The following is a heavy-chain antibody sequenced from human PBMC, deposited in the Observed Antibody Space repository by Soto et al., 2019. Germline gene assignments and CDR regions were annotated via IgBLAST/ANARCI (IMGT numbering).Heavy chain of an antibody. D-gene: IGHD6-19*01. V-gene: IGHV4-61*01. J-gene: IGHJ4*02. Sequence: QVQLQESGPGLVKPSETLSLTCTVSGGSVSSGSYYWSWIRQPPGKGLEWIGYIYYSGSTNYNPSLKSRVTIPVDTSKNQCSLKLSSVTAADTAVYYCARDRRGIAVAGTSSGEFDYWGQGTLVTVSS. CDR3: ARDRRGIAVAGTSSGEFDY. CDR1: GGSVSSGSYY. CDR2: IYYSGST.